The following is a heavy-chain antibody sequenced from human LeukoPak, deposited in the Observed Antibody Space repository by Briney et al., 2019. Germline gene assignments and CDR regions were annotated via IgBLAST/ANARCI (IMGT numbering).Heavy chain of an antibody. D-gene: IGHD3-16*01. CDR3: ARGGHFFDV. V-gene: IGHV4-4*07. Sequence: SETLSLTCTVSGGSISSYYWSWLRQPAGKGLECLGVIYTTGSTNYNPSLKSRVTVSRDTSKNQFSLKLTSVTAADTAVYYCARGGHFFDVWGKGTTVTVSS. J-gene: IGHJ6*03. CDR1: GGSISSYY. CDR2: IYTTGST.